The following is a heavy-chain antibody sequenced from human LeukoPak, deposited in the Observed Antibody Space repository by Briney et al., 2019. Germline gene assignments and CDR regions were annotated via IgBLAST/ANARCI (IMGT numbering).Heavy chain of an antibody. D-gene: IGHD4-17*01. J-gene: IGHJ4*02. Sequence: GESLKISCKGSGYNFTNYWISWVRQMPGKGLEWMGRIDPSDSYTNDSPSFQGHVYISADKSISTAYLQWSSLKASDTAMYYCATDMTTVTSGYWGQGTVVTVSS. CDR2: IDPSDSYT. CDR3: ATDMTTVTSGY. CDR1: GYNFTNYW. V-gene: IGHV5-10-1*01.